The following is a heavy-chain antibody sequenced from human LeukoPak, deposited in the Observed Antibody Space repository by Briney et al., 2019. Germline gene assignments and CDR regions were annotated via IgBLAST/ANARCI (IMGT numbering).Heavy chain of an antibody. CDR1: GGSFSGYY. CDR3: ARRPIVVVPAAPNWFDP. CDR2: INHSGST. Sequence: PSETLSLTCAVYGGSFSGYYWSWIRQPPGKGLEWIGEINHSGSTNYNPSLKSRVTISVGTSKNQFSLKLSSVTAADTAVYYCARRPIVVVPAAPNWFDPWGQGTLVTVSS. V-gene: IGHV4-34*01. J-gene: IGHJ5*02. D-gene: IGHD2-2*01.